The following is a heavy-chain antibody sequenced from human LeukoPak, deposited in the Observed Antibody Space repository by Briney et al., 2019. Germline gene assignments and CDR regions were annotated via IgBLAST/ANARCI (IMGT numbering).Heavy chain of an antibody. CDR1: GGSISSSSYY. CDR3: AKTKWLPYFDC. CDR2: VYYSGST. Sequence: SETLSLTCTVSGGSISSSSYYWGWIRQPPGKGLEWIGSVYYSGSTYYNPSLKSRVTISVDTSKNQFSLKLSSVTAADTAVYYCAKTKWLPYFDCWGQGTLVTVSS. J-gene: IGHJ4*02. D-gene: IGHD5-24*01. V-gene: IGHV4-39*01.